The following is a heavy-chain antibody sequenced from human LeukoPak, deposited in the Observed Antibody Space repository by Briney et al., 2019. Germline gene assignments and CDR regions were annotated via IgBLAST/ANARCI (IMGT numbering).Heavy chain of an antibody. Sequence: GSLRLSCAASGFTFSSYGMHWVRQAPGKGLEWVAVISYDGSNKYYADSVKGRFTISRDNSKNTLYLQMNSLRAEDTAVYYCAKDGFGAFDIWGQGTMVTVSS. CDR1: GFTFSSYG. J-gene: IGHJ3*02. D-gene: IGHD3-16*01. CDR3: AKDGFGAFDI. CDR2: ISYDGSNK. V-gene: IGHV3-30*18.